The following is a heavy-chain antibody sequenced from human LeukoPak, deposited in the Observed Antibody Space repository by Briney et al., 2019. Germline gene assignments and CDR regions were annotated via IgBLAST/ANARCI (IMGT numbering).Heavy chain of an antibody. CDR1: GYTFTGYY. D-gene: IGHD2-2*02. V-gene: IGHV1-46*01. CDR2: INPSGGST. J-gene: IGHJ6*03. CDR3: ARVAAEVVGVPGAIGFGWLRRDYYYMDV. Sequence: ASVKVSCKASGYTFTGYYMHWVRQAPGEGLEWMGVINPSGGSTSYAQKFQGRVTMTRDMSTSTVYMELSSLRSEDTAVYYCARVAAEVVGVPGAIGFGWLRRDYYYMDVWGKGTTVTVSS.